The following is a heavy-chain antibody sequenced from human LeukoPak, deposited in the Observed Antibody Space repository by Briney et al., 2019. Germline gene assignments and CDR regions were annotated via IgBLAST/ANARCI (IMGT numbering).Heavy chain of an antibody. Sequence: PGGSLRLSCAASGFTFSSYAMSWVRQAPGKGLEWVSAISGSGGSTYYADSVKGRFTISRDNSKNTLYLQMNSLRAKDTAVYYCAKDRKYQLLRDAFDIWGQGTMVTVSS. CDR2: ISGSGGST. J-gene: IGHJ3*02. CDR1: GFTFSSYA. CDR3: AKDRKYQLLRDAFDI. V-gene: IGHV3-23*01. D-gene: IGHD2-2*01.